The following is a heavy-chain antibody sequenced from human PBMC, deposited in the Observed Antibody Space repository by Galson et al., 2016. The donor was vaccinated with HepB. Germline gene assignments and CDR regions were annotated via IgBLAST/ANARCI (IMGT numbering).Heavy chain of an antibody. Sequence: SLRLSCAGSGFTFGTYGIHWVRQAPGKGLEWVALISFDGTNEYYSDSVKGRFTISRDNSKNTVYLQMNSLRVEDTAVFYCVKGEYYYDAGTDYWGQGTLVTVSS. D-gene: IGHD3-10*01. CDR3: VKGEYYYDAGTDY. J-gene: IGHJ4*02. CDR2: ISFDGTNE. V-gene: IGHV3-30*18. CDR1: GFTFGTYG.